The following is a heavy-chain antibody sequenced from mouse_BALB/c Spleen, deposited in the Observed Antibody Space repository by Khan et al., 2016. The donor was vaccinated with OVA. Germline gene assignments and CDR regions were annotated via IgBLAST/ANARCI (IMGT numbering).Heavy chain of an antibody. D-gene: IGHD2-14*01. Sequence: VQLKESGAELGRPGSSVKLSCKTSGFTFTSYGIKWVKQRPGQGLEWIGYIYPGNGYTVYNEKFQGKAPLTSDTSSSTAYMQLRSLTSEDSAIYFCAAAYYRNYIDYWGQGTTLTVTS. CDR2: IYPGNGYT. J-gene: IGHJ2*01. CDR1: GFTFTSYG. CDR3: AAAYYRNYIDY. V-gene: IGHV1S134*01.